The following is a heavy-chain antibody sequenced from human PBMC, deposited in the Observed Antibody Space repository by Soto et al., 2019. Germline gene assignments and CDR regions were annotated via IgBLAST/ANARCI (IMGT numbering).Heavy chain of an antibody. V-gene: IGHV3-48*01. J-gene: IGHJ5*02. CDR2: ISSSSSTI. Sequence: GGSLRLSCAASGFTFSSYSMNWVRQAPGKGLEWVSYISSSSSTIYYADSVKDRFTISRDNAKNSLYLQMNSLRAEDTAVYYCAKAPGLVVVAANWFDPWGQGTLVTVSS. D-gene: IGHD2-15*01. CDR3: AKAPGLVVVAANWFDP. CDR1: GFTFSSYS.